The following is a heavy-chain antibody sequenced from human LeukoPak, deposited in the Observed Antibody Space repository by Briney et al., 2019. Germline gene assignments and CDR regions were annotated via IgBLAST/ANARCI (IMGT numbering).Heavy chain of an antibody. D-gene: IGHD3-3*01. CDR2: INTDGSST. CDR1: GFTVSSYW. J-gene: IGHJ4*02. Sequence: GGSLGLSCAASGFTVSSYWMHWVRRAPGKGLVWVSRINTDGSSTTYADSVKGRFTISRDNAKNTLYLQMNSLRAEDTAVYYCARGASASPSQFDYWGQGTLVTVSS. V-gene: IGHV3-74*01. CDR3: ARGASASPSQFDY.